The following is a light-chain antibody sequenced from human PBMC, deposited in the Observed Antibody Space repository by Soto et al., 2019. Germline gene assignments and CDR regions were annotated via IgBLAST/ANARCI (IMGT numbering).Light chain of an antibody. CDR3: QSYYSSRSPLYV. CDR1: SANIGAGDD. V-gene: IGLV1-40*01. CDR2: ANN. J-gene: IGLJ1*01. Sequence: QSVLTQPPSVSGSPGQRVSISCTGSSANIGAGDDVHWYQHLPGTAPKLLIYANNNRPSGVPGRFSGSKSVKSASLAITGQEGVYESECYCQSYYSSRSPLYVFGIGTKVTGL.